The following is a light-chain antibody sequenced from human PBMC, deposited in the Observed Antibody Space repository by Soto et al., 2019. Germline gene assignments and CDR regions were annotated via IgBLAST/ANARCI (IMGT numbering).Light chain of an antibody. V-gene: IGKV3-15*01. Sequence: EIVMTQSPATLSVSPGERVTLSWRASQSVSTNLAWYQQKPGQAPRPLIYGASTRATGVPARFSGSGSGTEFTLTISSLQSEDFAVYYCQHYNNLWGFGGGTKVEIK. CDR1: QSVSTN. CDR3: QHYNNLWG. CDR2: GAS. J-gene: IGKJ4*01.